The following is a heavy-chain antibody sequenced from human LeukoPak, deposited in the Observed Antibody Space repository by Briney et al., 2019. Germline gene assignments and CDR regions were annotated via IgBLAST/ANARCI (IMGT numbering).Heavy chain of an antibody. D-gene: IGHD3-16*01. CDR3: ARDLETYVWGD. CDR2: IYYSGST. V-gene: IGHV4-61*08. CDR1: GGSISSGGYS. Sequence: PSETLSLTCAVSGGSISSGGYSWSWIRQPPGKGLEWIGYIYYSGSTNYNPSLKSRVTISVDTSKNQFSLKLSSVTAADTAVYYCARDLETYVWGDWGQGTLVTVSS. J-gene: IGHJ4*02.